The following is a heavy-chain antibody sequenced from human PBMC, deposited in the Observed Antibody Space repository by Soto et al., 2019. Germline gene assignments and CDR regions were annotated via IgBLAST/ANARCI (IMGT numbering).Heavy chain of an antibody. CDR1: GYSFTSYW. Sequence: GEFLKISCRGFGYSFTSYWIGWVRQMPGKGLEWMGIIYPGDSDTRYSPSFQGQVTISADKSISTAYLQWSSLKASDTAMYYCAIHNGYCSGGSCYPLYYFDYWGQGTLVTVSS. CDR3: AIHNGYCSGGSCYPLYYFDY. J-gene: IGHJ4*02. V-gene: IGHV5-51*01. CDR2: IYPGDSDT. D-gene: IGHD2-15*01.